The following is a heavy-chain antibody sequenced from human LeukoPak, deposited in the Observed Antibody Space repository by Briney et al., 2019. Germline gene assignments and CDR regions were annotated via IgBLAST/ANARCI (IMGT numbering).Heavy chain of an antibody. CDR3: ARHGVTSSGYYWD. J-gene: IGHJ4*02. D-gene: IGHD3-3*01. Sequence: SETLSLTCTVSGGSISSSSYYWGWIRQPPGKGLEWIGSIYSGGSTYYNPSLKSRVTISIDTSKNQVSLKLSSVTAADTAVYYCARHGVTSSGYYWDWGQGTLVTVSS. V-gene: IGHV4-39*01. CDR1: GGSISSSSYY. CDR2: IYSGGST.